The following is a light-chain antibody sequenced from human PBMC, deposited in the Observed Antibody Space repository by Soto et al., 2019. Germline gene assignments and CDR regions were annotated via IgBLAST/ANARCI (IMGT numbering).Light chain of an antibody. CDR2: DAS. V-gene: IGKV3-11*01. Sequence: EIVLTQSPATLSLSPGERATLSCRASQSVSSYLAWYQQKPGQAPRLLIYDASNRATGIPARFSGSGSGTDITLTSSSLEPEDFAVYYCQQRSNWPYTFGQGTKLEIK. J-gene: IGKJ2*01. CDR1: QSVSSY. CDR3: QQRSNWPYT.